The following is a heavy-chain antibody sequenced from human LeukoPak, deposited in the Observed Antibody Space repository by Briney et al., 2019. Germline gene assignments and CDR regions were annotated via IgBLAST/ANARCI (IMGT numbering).Heavy chain of an antibody. D-gene: IGHD4-11*01. J-gene: IGHJ5*02. Sequence: SETLSLTCTVSGGSISSGSYYWSCIRQPAGKGLECIGRIYTSGSTNYNPSLKSRVTISVDTSKNQFSLKLSSVTAADTAVYYCARAGYSNYYNWFDPWGQGTLVTVSS. CDR1: GGSISSGSYY. CDR3: ARAGYSNYYNWFDP. V-gene: IGHV4-61*02. CDR2: IYTSGST.